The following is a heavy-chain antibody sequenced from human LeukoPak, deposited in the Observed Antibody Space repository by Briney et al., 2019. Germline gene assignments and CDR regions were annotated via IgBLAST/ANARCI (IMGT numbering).Heavy chain of an antibody. J-gene: IGHJ4*02. CDR1: GYTLTSYY. CDR3: ARLFSYYDNSGYYQYYFDY. CDR2: INPNTGDT. D-gene: IGHD3-22*01. Sequence: GASVKVSCKASGYTLTSYYMHWVRQAPGQGLEWMGWINPNTGDTSFAQKFQGRVTLTRDTSISTAYMELSRLKSDDTAVYYCARLFSYYDNSGYYQYYFDYWGQGTLVTVSS. V-gene: IGHV1-2*02.